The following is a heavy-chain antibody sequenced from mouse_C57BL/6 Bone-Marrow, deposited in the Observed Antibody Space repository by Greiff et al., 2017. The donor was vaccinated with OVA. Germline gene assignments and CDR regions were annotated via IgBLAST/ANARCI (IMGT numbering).Heavy chain of an antibody. D-gene: IGHD2-3*01. CDR3: ARFDGPFAY. J-gene: IGHJ3*01. V-gene: IGHV1-19*01. CDR1: GYTFTDYY. Sequence: VQLKESGPVLVKPGASVKMSCKASGYTFTDYYMNWVKQSHGKSLEWIGVINPYNGGTSYNQKFKGKATLTVDKSSSTAYMELNSLTSEDSAVYYCARFDGPFAYWGQGTLVTVSA. CDR2: INPYNGGT.